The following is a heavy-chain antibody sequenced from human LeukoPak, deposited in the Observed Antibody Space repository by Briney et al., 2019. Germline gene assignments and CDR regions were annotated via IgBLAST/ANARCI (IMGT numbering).Heavy chain of an antibody. J-gene: IGHJ6*03. CDR2: MNPNSGNT. D-gene: IGHD6-13*01. CDR1: GYTFTSYD. Sequence: GASVKVSCKASGYTFTSYDINWVRQATGQGLEWMGWMNPNSGNTGYAQRFQGRVTMTTSTSISTAYMELSSLSSDDTAVYYCARAASWSPIGDSYYYMDVWGKGTTVTISS. V-gene: IGHV1-8*01. CDR3: ARAASWSPIGDSYYYMDV.